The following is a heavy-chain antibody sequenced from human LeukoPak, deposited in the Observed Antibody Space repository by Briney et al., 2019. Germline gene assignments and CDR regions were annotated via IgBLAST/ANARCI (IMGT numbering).Heavy chain of an antibody. Sequence: ASVKVSCKASGYTFTSYDINWVRQATGQGLEWMGWMNPNSGNTGYAQKFQGRVTITRNTSISTAYMELSSLRSDDTAVYYCARAGDYYGSGSYYNPYYYYYMDVWGKGTTVTVSS. V-gene: IGHV1-8*03. CDR3: ARAGDYYGSGSYYNPYYYYYMDV. D-gene: IGHD3-10*01. J-gene: IGHJ6*03. CDR1: GYTFTSYD. CDR2: MNPNSGNT.